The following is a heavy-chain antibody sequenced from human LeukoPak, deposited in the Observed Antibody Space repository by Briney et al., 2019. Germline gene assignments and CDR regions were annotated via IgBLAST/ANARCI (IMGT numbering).Heavy chain of an antibody. CDR3: ARGSGWAPFNY. CDR2: INHSGST. Sequence: SETLSLTCAVYGGSFSGYYWSWIRQPPGKGLEWIGEINHSGSTNCNPSLKSRVTISVDTSKNQFSLKLSSVTAADTAVYYCARGSGWAPFNYWGQGTLVTVSS. D-gene: IGHD6-19*01. V-gene: IGHV4-34*01. CDR1: GGSFSGYY. J-gene: IGHJ4*02.